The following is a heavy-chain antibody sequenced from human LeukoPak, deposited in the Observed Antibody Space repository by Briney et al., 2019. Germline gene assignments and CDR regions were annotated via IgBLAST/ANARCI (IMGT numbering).Heavy chain of an antibody. J-gene: IGHJ4*02. CDR3: ARGGELLRPADY. D-gene: IGHD1-26*01. CDR2: ISSSTSAI. V-gene: IGHV3-21*01. Sequence: GGSLRLSCAASGFIFSAYTMNWVRQAPGKGLEWVSSISSSTSAIHYADSVKGRFTISRDNAKNSLYLQMNNLRAEDTAVYYCARGGELLRPADYWGQGTLVTVSS. CDR1: GFIFSAYT.